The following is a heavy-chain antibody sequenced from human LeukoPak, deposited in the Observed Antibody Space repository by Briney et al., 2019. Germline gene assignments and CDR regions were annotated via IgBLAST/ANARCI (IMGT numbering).Heavy chain of an antibody. Sequence: GGSLRLSCAASGFTFSSYEMNWVRQAPGKGLEGVSYISSSGSTIYYADSVKGRFTISRDNAKNSLYPQMNSLRAEDKAVYYCARVGRYCSGGSCYSKKYFDLWGRGTLVTVSS. CDR3: ARVGRYCSGGSCYSKKYFDL. J-gene: IGHJ2*01. CDR1: GFTFSSYE. CDR2: ISSSGSTI. V-gene: IGHV3-48*03. D-gene: IGHD2-15*01.